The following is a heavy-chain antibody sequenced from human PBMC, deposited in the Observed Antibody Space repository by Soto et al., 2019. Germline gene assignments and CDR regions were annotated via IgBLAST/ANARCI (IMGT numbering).Heavy chain of an antibody. V-gene: IGHV3-23*01. CDR3: AKDIVFVPDEERANSYCGMDV. D-gene: IGHD2-2*01. CDR1: GSTFSSYA. J-gene: IGHJ6*02. CDR2: ISGSGGST. Sequence: LRLSCAASGSTFSSYAMSWVRQAPGKGLEWVSAISGSGGSTYYADSVKGRFTISRDNSKNTLYLQMNSLRAEDTAVYYCAKDIVFVPDEERANSYCGMDVWGQGTTVTVSS.